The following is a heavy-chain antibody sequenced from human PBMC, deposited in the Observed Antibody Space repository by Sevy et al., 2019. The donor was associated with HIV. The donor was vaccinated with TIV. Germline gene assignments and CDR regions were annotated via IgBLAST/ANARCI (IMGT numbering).Heavy chain of an antibody. Sequence: GGSLRLSCAASGFNFNEYAMHWVRQAPGKGLEWVSGIPWNSDSVVYADSVKVRFTISRDKAKNALYLQMNSLRPEDTALYYCAKELISVAGFYAFDMWGQGTMVTVSS. V-gene: IGHV3-9*01. CDR2: IPWNSDSV. CDR1: GFNFNEYA. CDR3: AKELISVAGFYAFDM. D-gene: IGHD6-19*01. J-gene: IGHJ3*02.